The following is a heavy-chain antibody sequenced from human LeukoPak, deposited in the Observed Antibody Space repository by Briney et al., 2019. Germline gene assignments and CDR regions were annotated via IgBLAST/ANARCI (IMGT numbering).Heavy chain of an antibody. CDR3: AREGYSYGYPFDY. CDR2: IKQDGSEK. D-gene: IGHD5-18*01. J-gene: IGHJ4*02. V-gene: IGHV3-7*03. CDR1: GFPFSSYW. Sequence: SGGSLRLSCAASGFPFSSYWMSWVRQAPGKGLEWVANIKQDGSEKYYVDSVKGRFTISRDNAKNSLYLQMNSLRAEDTAVYYCAREGYSYGYPFDYWGQGTLVTVSS.